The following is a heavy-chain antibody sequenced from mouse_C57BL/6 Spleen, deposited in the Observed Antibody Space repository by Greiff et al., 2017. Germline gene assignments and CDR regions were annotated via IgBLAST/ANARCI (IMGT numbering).Heavy chain of an antibody. Sequence: QVQLQQSGAELMKPGASVKLSCKATGYTFTGYWIEWVKQRPGHGLEWIGEILPGSGSTNYNEKFKDKATFTADTSSNTAYMQLSSLTTKDTANYYCASPYYNSMDYWGQGTSVTVSS. J-gene: IGHJ4*01. CDR2: ILPGSGST. CDR1: GYTFTGYW. D-gene: IGHD2-4*01. CDR3: ASPYYNSMDY. V-gene: IGHV1-9*01.